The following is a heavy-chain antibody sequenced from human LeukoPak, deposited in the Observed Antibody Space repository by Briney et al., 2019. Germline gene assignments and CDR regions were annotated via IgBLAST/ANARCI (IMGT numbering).Heavy chain of an antibody. CDR2: INHSGST. CDR1: GGSLSGYY. CDR3: ARVPLASNAFDI. J-gene: IGHJ3*02. V-gene: IGHV4-34*01. D-gene: IGHD3-3*02. Sequence: SETLSLACAVYGGSLSGYYWGWVRQPPGKGLEWVGEINHSGSTNYNPTLKSRVTISVNTSKNQSSMKLSSVTAADTAVYYCARVPLASNAFDIWGQGTMVTVSS.